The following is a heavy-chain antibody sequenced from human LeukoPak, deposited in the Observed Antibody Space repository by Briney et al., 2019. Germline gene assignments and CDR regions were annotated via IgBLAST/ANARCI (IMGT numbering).Heavy chain of an antibody. CDR3: ARQAFGSYGAAFDI. Sequence: PSETLSLTCTVSGGSISSYYWSWIRQPPGKGLEWIGYIYYSGSTNYNPSLKSRVTISVDTSKNQFSLKLSSVTAADTAVYYCARQAFGSYGAAFDIWGQGTMVTVSS. D-gene: IGHD1-26*01. CDR2: IYYSGST. J-gene: IGHJ3*02. CDR1: GGSISSYY. V-gene: IGHV4-59*08.